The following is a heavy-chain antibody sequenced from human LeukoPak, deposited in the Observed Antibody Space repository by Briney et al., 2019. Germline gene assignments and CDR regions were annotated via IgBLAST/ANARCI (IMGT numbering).Heavy chain of an antibody. Sequence: PGGSLRLSCAASGFTFSNYAMTWVRQAPGKGLEWVSGISGSGSSSYYADSVKGRFAISRDNSRNTPYLQMNTLRAEDTAVYYCAKAYSSGWPAYFDYWGQGTLVTVSS. CDR2: ISGSGSSS. V-gene: IGHV3-23*01. CDR3: AKAYSSGWPAYFDY. J-gene: IGHJ4*02. D-gene: IGHD6-19*01. CDR1: GFTFSNYA.